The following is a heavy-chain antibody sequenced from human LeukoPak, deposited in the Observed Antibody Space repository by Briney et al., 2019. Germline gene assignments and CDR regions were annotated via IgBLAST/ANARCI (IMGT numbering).Heavy chain of an antibody. CDR3: ARDNTYYDILTGYHTGGQFFDY. D-gene: IGHD3-9*01. V-gene: IGHV1-18*01. Sequence: ASVKVSCKASGYTFTSYGIIWVRQAPGQGLEWMGWIHTYTGNTYHAQKLQGRATMTTDTSTSTAYMELRGLRSDDTAVYYCARDNTYYDILTGYHTGGQFFDYWGQGTLVTVSS. J-gene: IGHJ4*02. CDR2: IHTYTGNT. CDR1: GYTFTSYG.